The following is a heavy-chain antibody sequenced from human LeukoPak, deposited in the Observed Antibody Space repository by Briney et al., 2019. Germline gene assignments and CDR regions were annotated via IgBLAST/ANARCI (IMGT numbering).Heavy chain of an antibody. D-gene: IGHD6-13*01. CDR1: GFTFSSYA. V-gene: IGHV3-30-3*01. CDR3: ARGGLGSSWNYYFDY. J-gene: IGHJ4*02. CDR2: ISYDGSNK. Sequence: GGSLTLSCAASGFTFSSYAMHCVRQAPGKGLEWVVVISYDGSNKYYSDSVKGRFTISRDNSKNTLYLQMNSLRAEDTAVYYCARGGLGSSWNYYFDYWGQGNLVTVSS.